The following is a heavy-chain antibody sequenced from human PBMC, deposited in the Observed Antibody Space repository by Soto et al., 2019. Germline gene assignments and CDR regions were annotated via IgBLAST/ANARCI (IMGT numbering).Heavy chain of an antibody. Sequence: SETLSLTCTVSGGSISSYYWSWIRQPPGKGLEWIGYINYNGGTNYDPSLKSRVTISVDTSKSQFSLRLNSVTAADTAVYYCSRVLTGTYYYYMDVWGEGTTVTVSS. CDR3: SRVLTGTYYYYMDV. CDR2: INYNGGT. V-gene: IGHV4-59*01. D-gene: IGHD1-20*01. J-gene: IGHJ6*03. CDR1: GGSISSYY.